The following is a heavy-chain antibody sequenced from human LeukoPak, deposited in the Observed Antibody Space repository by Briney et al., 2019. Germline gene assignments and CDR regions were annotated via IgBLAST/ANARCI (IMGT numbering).Heavy chain of an antibody. D-gene: IGHD3-22*01. CDR1: GYSFTSYW. V-gene: IGHV5-51*01. J-gene: IGHJ3*02. Sequence: GESLKISCKGSGYSFTSYWIGWVRQMPGKGLEWMGIICPGDSDTRYSPSFQGQVTISADKSISTAYLQWSSLKASDTAMYYCARTGGHYYDSSGYYRQWAFDIWGQGTMVTVSS. CDR3: ARTGGHYYDSSGYYRQWAFDI. CDR2: ICPGDSDT.